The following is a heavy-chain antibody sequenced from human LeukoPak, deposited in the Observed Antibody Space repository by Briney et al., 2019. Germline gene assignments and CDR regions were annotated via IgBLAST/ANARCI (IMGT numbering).Heavy chain of an antibody. Sequence: SETLSLTCTVSGGSISRYYWSWIRQPPRKGLEWIGYIYYSGSTNYNPSLKSRVAISVDTSKNQFSLKLSSVTAADTAVYYCARHDMDVAGGGLDYFDYWGQGTLVTVSS. CDR2: IYYSGST. CDR3: ARHDMDVAGGGLDYFDY. J-gene: IGHJ4*02. CDR1: GGSISRYY. D-gene: IGHD1-26*01. V-gene: IGHV4-59*08.